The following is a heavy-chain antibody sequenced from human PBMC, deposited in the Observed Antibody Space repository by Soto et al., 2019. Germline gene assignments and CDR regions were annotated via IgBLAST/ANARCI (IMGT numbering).Heavy chain of an antibody. CDR1: GYTFTNYG. D-gene: IGHD3-16*01. CDR2: ISTYNGHT. Sequence: QVQLVQSGAEVKKLGASVKVSCKASGYTFTNYGISWVRQDPGQGLEWMGWISTYNGHTTSAQQLQGRLTMTTDTSTSTASMELRSLRSDDAAVYFCARDWGQKLLAYGLDVWGQGTTVTVSS. V-gene: IGHV1-18*01. CDR3: ARDWGQKLLAYGLDV. J-gene: IGHJ6*02.